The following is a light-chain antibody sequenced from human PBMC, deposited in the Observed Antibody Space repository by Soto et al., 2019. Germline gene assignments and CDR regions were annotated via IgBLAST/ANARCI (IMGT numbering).Light chain of an antibody. Sequence: EIVMTQSPATLSVSPGERATLSVRARQSVGSNLAWYQQNPGQAPRLLIHGASTRAPGIPARFSGSGSGTEFTLTISSLQSQDFAVSYCQQYNNWPRTVGQGTKVE. J-gene: IGKJ1*01. V-gene: IGKV3D-15*01. CDR2: GAS. CDR3: QQYNNWPRT. CDR1: QSVGSN.